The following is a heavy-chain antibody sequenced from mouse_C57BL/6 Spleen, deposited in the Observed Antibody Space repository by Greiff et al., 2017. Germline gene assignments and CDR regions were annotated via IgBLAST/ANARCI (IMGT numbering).Heavy chain of an antibody. J-gene: IGHJ4*01. CDR3: ARYDYDRRGYALDY. CDR1: GYTFTSYW. Sequence: QVQLQQPGAELVRPGSSVKLSCKASGYTFTSYWMHWVKPRPIQGLEWIGNIDPSDSETHYNQKFKDKATLTVDKSSSTAYMQLSSLTSEDSAVXYCARYDYDRRGYALDYWGQGTSVTVSS. CDR2: IDPSDSET. D-gene: IGHD2-4*01. V-gene: IGHV1-52*01.